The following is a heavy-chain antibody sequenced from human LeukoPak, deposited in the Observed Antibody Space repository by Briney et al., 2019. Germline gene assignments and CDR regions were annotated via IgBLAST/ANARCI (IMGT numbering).Heavy chain of an antibody. CDR1: GFALNAYS. V-gene: IGHV3-21*01. CDR2: VSSTSAYI. CDR3: ARVAVAGPTGWFDS. D-gene: IGHD6-19*01. Sequence: GGSLRLSCAASGFALNAYSLTGVRQAPGKGLEWGSSVSSTSAYIHYAESVKGRFTISRDNIDNVFYLQMNSLTVEDTAVFFWARVAVAGPTGWFDSWGQGTLVTVSS. J-gene: IGHJ5*01.